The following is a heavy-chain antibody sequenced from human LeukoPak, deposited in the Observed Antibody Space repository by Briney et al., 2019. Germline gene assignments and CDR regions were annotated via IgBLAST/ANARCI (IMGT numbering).Heavy chain of an antibody. CDR1: GGSISSSSYY. Sequence: SETLSFTCTVSGGSISSSSYYWGWIRQPPGKGLEWIGSIYYSGSTYYNPSLKSRVTISVDKSKNQFSLKLNSVTAADTAVYYCAKKDYFYMDVWGKGTTVTVSS. V-gene: IGHV4-39*07. J-gene: IGHJ6*03. CDR2: IYYSGST. CDR3: AKKDYFYMDV.